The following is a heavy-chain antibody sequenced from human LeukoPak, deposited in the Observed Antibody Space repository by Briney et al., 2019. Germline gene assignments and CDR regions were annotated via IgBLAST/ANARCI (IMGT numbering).Heavy chain of an antibody. CDR2: ISGYNGNT. V-gene: IGHV1-18*01. J-gene: IGHJ6*02. CDR1: GYNFNNFG. D-gene: IGHD2-21*01. CDR3: SRSMGYFYYYPMDV. Sequence: ASVKVSCKSSGYNFNNFGFNWVRQAPGQGLEWVGWISGYNGNTKYAQKLQGRVTVTTGTSASTAYLDLGSLKSDDTAVYYCSRSMGYFYYYPMDVWGQGTTVTVSS.